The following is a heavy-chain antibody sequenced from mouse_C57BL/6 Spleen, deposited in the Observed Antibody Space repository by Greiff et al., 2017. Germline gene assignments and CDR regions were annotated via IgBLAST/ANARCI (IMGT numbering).Heavy chain of an antibody. CDR3: ARAYDGGDYYAMDY. CDR1: GFSLTSYA. Sequence: QVQLQQSGPGLVAPSQSLSITCTVSGFSLTSYAISWVRQPPGKGLEWLGVIWTGGGTNYNSALKSRLSISKDNSKSQVFLKMNSLQTDDTARYYCARAYDGGDYYAMDYWGQGTSVTVSS. J-gene: IGHJ4*01. D-gene: IGHD2-12*01. CDR2: IWTGGGT. V-gene: IGHV2-9-1*01.